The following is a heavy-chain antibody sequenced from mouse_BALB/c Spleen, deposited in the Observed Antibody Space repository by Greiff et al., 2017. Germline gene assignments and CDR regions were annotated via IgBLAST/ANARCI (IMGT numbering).Heavy chain of an antibody. CDR1: GYTFTSYD. J-gene: IGHJ3*01. V-gene: IGHV1-85*01. Sequence: VQGVESGAELVKPGASVKLSCKASGYTFTSYDINWVRQRPEQGLEWIGWIFPGDGSTKYNEKFKGKATLTTDKSSSTAYMQLSRLTSEDSAVYFCARGLYDGYYGGFAYWGQGTLVTVSA. D-gene: IGHD2-3*01. CDR3: ARGLYDGYYGGFAY. CDR2: IFPGDGST.